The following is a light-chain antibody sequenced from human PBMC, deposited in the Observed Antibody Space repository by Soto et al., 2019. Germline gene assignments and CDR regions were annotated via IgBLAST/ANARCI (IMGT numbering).Light chain of an antibody. CDR3: QQINDYPLT. CDR1: QGIRRN. Sequence: DIPLTQSPSVLSASVGDIVTITCRASQGIRRNLGWYQQKPGEATKLLIYAASSLQGGVPSRFSGSGSGTEFTLTVRCLPPEDVATYSCQQINDYPLTFGGGTKIELK. V-gene: IGKV1-9*01. CDR2: AAS. J-gene: IGKJ4*01.